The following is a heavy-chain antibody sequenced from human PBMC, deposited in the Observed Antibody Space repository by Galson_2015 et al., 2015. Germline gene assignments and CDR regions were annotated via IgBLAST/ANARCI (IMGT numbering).Heavy chain of an antibody. CDR1: GFTFSNAW. V-gene: IGHV3-15*01. J-gene: IGHJ4*02. D-gene: IGHD1-26*01. CDR2: IKSKTDGGTT. CDR3: TTGTSIVGATSYFDY. Sequence: SLRLSCAASGFTFSNAWMSWVRQAPGKGLEWVGRIKSKTDGGTTDYAAPVKGRFTISRDDSKNTLYLQMNSLKTEDTAVYYCTTGTSIVGATSYFDYWGQGTLVTVSS.